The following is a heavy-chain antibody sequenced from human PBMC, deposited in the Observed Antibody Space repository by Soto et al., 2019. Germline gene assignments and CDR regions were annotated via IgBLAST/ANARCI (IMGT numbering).Heavy chain of an antibody. Sequence: SETLSLTCIVSGGSISSNTWWTWVRQPPGKGLEWIGEIFHSGSINFNSSLGDRVTISIDRSKNQFSLKLSSVTAADTAVYYCARVPDYWGQGILVTVSS. CDR2: IFHSGSI. J-gene: IGHJ4*02. V-gene: IGHV4-4*02. D-gene: IGHD2-2*01. CDR1: GGSISSNTW. CDR3: ARVPDY.